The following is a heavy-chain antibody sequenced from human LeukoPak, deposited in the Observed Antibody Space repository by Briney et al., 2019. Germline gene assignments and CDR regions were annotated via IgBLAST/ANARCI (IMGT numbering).Heavy chain of an antibody. J-gene: IGHJ5*02. D-gene: IGHD2-15*01. Sequence: PGGSLRLSCAASGFTFSSYSMNWVRQAPGKGLEWVSSISSSSSYIYYADSVKGRFTISRDNAKNSLYLQMNSLRAEDTAVYYCARAGYCSAGSCYRGVLHWFDPWGQGTLVTVSS. CDR2: ISSSSSYI. CDR3: ARAGYCSAGSCYRGVLHWFDP. CDR1: GFTFSSYS. V-gene: IGHV3-21*01.